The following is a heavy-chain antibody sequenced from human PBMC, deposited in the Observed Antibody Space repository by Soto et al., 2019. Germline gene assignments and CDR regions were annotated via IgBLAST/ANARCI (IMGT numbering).Heavy chain of an antibody. CDR3: AREDILGARSFAY. D-gene: IGHD1-26*01. CDR2: ISSGSKTI. Sequence: PWGSLRLSCAASGFTFSSYSVNWFRQAPGKGLEWVSYISSGSKTIFYADSVKGRFTVSRDNAKNSQYLQMNSLRDEDTGVYYCAREDILGARSFAYWGQGTLVTVSS. V-gene: IGHV3-48*02. J-gene: IGHJ4*02. CDR1: GFTFSSYS.